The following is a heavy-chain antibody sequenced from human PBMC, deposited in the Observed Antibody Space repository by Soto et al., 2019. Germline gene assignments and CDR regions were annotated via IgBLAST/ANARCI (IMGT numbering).Heavy chain of an antibody. CDR2: ISAYNGNT. V-gene: IGHV1-18*01. Sequence: GASVKVSCKASGYTFTSYGISWVRQAPGQGLEWMGWISAYNGNTNYAQKLQGTVTMTTDTSTSTAYMELRSLSSDDTAAYYCARDCADGVCYFRYWGQGTLVTVSS. CDR1: GYTFTSYG. CDR3: ARDCADGVCYFRY. J-gene: IGHJ4*02. D-gene: IGHD2-8*01.